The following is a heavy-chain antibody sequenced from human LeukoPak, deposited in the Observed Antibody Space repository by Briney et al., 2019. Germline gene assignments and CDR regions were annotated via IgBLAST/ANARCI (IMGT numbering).Heavy chain of an antibody. V-gene: IGHV3-21*01. CDR3: ARGKRITGTTRRAFDI. CDR2: ISSSSSYI. CDR1: GFTFSSYS. Sequence: GGSLRLSCAASGFTFSSYSMNWVRQAPGKGLEWVSSISSSSSYIYYADSVKGRFTISRDNAKNSLYLQMNSLRAEDTAVYYCARGKRITGTTRRAFDIWGQGTMVTVSS. D-gene: IGHD1-20*01. J-gene: IGHJ3*02.